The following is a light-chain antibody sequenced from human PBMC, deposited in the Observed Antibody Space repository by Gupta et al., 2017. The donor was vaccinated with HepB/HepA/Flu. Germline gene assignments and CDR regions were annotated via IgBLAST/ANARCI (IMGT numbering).Light chain of an antibody. CDR1: SSDVGAYNF. Sequence: QSALTQPASVSGSPGQSITLSCTGTSSDVGAYNFVSWFQQDPGKAPKLIIFDVDNRPSGVSNRFSGSKSGNTASLTISGLKAEDEADYYCSSYTISNTYVFGTGTKVNVL. V-gene: IGLV2-14*03. CDR3: SSYTISNTYV. CDR2: DVD. J-gene: IGLJ1*01.